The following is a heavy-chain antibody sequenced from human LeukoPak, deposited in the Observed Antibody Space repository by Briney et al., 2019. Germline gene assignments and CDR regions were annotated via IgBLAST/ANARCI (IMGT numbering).Heavy chain of an antibody. Sequence: SGGSLRLSCAASGFTFSSYGMHWVRQAPGKGLEWVAVLSYDGRNKYYADSVTGRFSISRDNSKNTLYLQMNSLRAEDTALYYCAKTSWYCSGGSCSNWFDPWGQGTLVTVSS. D-gene: IGHD2-15*01. V-gene: IGHV3-30*18. J-gene: IGHJ5*02. CDR1: GFTFSSYG. CDR2: LSYDGRNK. CDR3: AKTSWYCSGGSCSNWFDP.